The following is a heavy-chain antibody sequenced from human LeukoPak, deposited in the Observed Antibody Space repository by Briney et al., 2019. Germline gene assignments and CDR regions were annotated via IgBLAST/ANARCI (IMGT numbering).Heavy chain of an antibody. Sequence: PGRSLRLSCAASGFTFSSYGMHWVRQAPGKGLEWVAVISYDGSNKYYADSVKGRFTISRDNSKNTPYLQMNSLRAEDTAVYYCAKDDKIAAAADYWGQGTLVTVSS. J-gene: IGHJ4*02. D-gene: IGHD6-13*01. CDR1: GFTFSSYG. V-gene: IGHV3-30*18. CDR3: AKDDKIAAAADY. CDR2: ISYDGSNK.